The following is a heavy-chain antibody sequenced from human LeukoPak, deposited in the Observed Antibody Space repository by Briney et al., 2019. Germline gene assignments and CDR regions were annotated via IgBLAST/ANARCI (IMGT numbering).Heavy chain of an antibody. CDR1: GFTFSSYA. CDR2: ISGSGGST. D-gene: IGHD3-10*01. CDR3: AGRGRYYYYGMDV. V-gene: IGHV3-23*01. J-gene: IGHJ6*02. Sequence: GGSLRLSCAASGFTFSSYAMSWVRQAPGKGLEWVSAISGSGGSTYYADSVKGRFTIPRDNSKNTLYLQMNSLRAEDTAVYYCAGRGRYYYYGMDVWGQGTTVTVSS.